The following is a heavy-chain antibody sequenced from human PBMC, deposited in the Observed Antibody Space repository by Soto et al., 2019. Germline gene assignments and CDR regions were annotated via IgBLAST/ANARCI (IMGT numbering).Heavy chain of an antibody. Sequence: QVQLVESGGGGVQPGRSLRLSCAASGFTRSDFAMHWVRQAPGKGLEWVAVISDDGSKKYLADSVKGRVAISRDNSKNPLSLQMNSLQVEDTAVYYCASPVGDCAPYFDYCVQGTLVTVSA. CDR2: ISDDGSKK. J-gene: IGHJ4*02. D-gene: IGHD2-21*02. V-gene: IGHV3-30*09. CDR3: ASPVGDCAPYFDY. CDR1: GFTRSDFA.